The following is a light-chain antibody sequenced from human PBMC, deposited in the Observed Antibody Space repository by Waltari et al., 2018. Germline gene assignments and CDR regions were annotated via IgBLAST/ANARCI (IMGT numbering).Light chain of an antibody. CDR3: QQYDNYPWT. J-gene: IGKJ1*01. CDR2: EAS. Sequence: DIQLTLSPSTLSASVGDRVTITCRATQKIDTWLAWYQHKPGRAPKLLIFEASTLEDGVSSRFRGSGSGTEFTLTIGSLQPDDFATYYCQQYDNYPWTFGQGTKVEI. V-gene: IGKV1-5*03. CDR1: QKIDTW.